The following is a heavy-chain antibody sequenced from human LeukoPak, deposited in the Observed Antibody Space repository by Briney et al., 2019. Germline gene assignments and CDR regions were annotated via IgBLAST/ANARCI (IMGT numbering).Heavy chain of an antibody. J-gene: IGHJ4*02. CDR1: GGSISSSNW. CDR2: IYHSGST. D-gene: IGHD6-6*01. V-gene: IGHV4-4*02. CDR3: ARDQGSSSAFDY. Sequence: SGTLSLTCAVSGGSISSSNWWSWVRQPPEKGLEWIGEIYHSGSTNYNPSLKSRVTISVDKSKNQFFLKLSSVTAADTAVYYCARDQGSSSAFDYWGQGTLVTVSS.